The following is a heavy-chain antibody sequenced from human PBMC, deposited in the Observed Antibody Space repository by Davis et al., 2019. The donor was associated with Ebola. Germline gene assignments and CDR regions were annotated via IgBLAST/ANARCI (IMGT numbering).Heavy chain of an antibody. D-gene: IGHD2-2*01. Sequence: GESLKISCAASGFTFSDYYMSWIRQAPGKGLEWVSYISSSGSTIYYADSVKGRFTISRDNSKNTLYLQMNSLRAEDTAVYYCAIEAAVISSMSDLDIWGQGTMVTVSS. V-gene: IGHV3-11*04. J-gene: IGHJ3*02. CDR2: ISSSGSTI. CDR1: GFTFSDYY. CDR3: AIEAAVISSMSDLDI.